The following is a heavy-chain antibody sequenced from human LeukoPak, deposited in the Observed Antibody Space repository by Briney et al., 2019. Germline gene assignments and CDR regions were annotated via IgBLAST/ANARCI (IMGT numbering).Heavy chain of an antibody. CDR1: GFTFSSYA. V-gene: IGHV3-30*04. D-gene: IGHD1-14*01. J-gene: IGHJ5*02. CDR2: ISYEGSNK. Sequence: PGGSLRLSCAASGFTFSSYAMHWVRQAPGKGLEWGPVISYEGSNKYYADSVKGRFTISRDNSKNTLYLQMNSLRAEDTAVYYCARARSYKPRRVAVPVGWFDPWGQGTLVTVSS. CDR3: ARARSYKPRRVAVPVGWFDP.